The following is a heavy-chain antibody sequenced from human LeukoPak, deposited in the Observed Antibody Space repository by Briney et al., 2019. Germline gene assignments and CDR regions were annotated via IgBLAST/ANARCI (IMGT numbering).Heavy chain of an antibody. D-gene: IGHD1-1*01. CDR2: ISAYNGNT. Sequence: GASVKVSCKASGYTFTSYGISWVRQAPGQGLEWMGWISAYNGNTNYAQKLQGRVTITRDTSASTAYMELSSLRSEDMAVYYCARAGKDYGDYWGQGTLVTVSS. J-gene: IGHJ4*02. V-gene: IGHV1-18*03. CDR3: ARAGKDYGDY. CDR1: GYTFTSYG.